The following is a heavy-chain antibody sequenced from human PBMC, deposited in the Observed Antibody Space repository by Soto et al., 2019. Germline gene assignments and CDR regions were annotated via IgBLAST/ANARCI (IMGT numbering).Heavy chain of an antibody. V-gene: IGHV3-15*07. CDR3: TTRGSLGY. CDR2: IKSKTDGGTI. Sequence: EVQLVESGGVLVKPGESLRLSCAASGFSFSNAWINWVRQAPGKGLEWGGRIKSKTDGGTIDYAAPVKGRFIISRDDSSNTLYLPMNSLKTEDTAVYYCTTRGSLGYWGQGTLVTVSS. CDR1: GFSFSNAW. D-gene: IGHD2-15*01. J-gene: IGHJ4*02.